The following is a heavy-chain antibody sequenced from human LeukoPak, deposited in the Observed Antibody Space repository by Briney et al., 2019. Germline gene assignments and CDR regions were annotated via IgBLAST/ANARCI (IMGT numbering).Heavy chain of an antibody. CDR2: INHSGST. Sequence: SEALSLTCAVYGGSFSGYYWSWIRQPPGKGLEWIGEINHSGSTNYNPSLKSRVTISVDTSKNQFSLKPSSVTAADTAVYYCARHRRYYGSGSYYSDFDSWGQGILVTVSS. CDR3: ARHRRYYGSGSYYSDFDS. CDR1: GGSFSGYY. D-gene: IGHD3-10*01. V-gene: IGHV4-34*01. J-gene: IGHJ4*02.